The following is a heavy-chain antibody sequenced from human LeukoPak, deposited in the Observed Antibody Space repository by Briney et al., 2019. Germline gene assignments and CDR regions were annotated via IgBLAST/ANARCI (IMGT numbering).Heavy chain of an antibody. CDR1: GGSISSYY. J-gene: IGHJ4*02. Sequence: PSETLSLTCTVSGGSISSYYWSWIRQPPGKGLECIGYIYYSGSTDYNPSLKSRVNISIDTSGTQFSLKLSSVTAADTAVYYCARSLRYFDWLEAGYFDYWGQGTLVTVSS. D-gene: IGHD3-9*01. V-gene: IGHV4-59*08. CDR2: IYYSGST. CDR3: ARSLRYFDWLEAGYFDY.